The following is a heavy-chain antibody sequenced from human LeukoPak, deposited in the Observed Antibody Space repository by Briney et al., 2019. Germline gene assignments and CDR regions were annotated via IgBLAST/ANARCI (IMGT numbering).Heavy chain of an antibody. V-gene: IGHV3-30*02. CDR1: GFTFSSYG. CDR3: AKGYYYDSSGPQDQNFDY. J-gene: IGHJ4*02. CDR2: IRYDGSNK. D-gene: IGHD3-22*01. Sequence: PGGSLRLSCAASGFTFSSYGMHWVRQAPGKGLEWVAFIRYDGSNKYYADSVKGRFTISRDNSKNTLYLQMNSLRAEDTAVYYCAKGYYYDSSGPQDQNFDYWGQGTLVTVSS.